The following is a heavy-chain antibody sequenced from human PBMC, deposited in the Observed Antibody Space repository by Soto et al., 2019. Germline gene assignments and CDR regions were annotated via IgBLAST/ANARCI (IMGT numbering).Heavy chain of an antibody. J-gene: IGHJ6*02. Sequence: PGESLKISCAASGFTFSSYWMSWVRQAPGKGLEWVANIKQDGSEKYYVDSVKGRFTISRDNAKNSLYLQMNSLRAEDTAVYYCAREGGLGLWFGNYGMDVWGQGTTVTVSS. D-gene: IGHD3-10*01. V-gene: IGHV3-7*01. CDR3: AREGGLGLWFGNYGMDV. CDR2: IKQDGSEK. CDR1: GFTFSSYW.